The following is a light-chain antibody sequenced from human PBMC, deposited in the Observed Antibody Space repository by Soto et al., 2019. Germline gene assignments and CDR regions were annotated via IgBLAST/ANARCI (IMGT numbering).Light chain of an antibody. J-gene: IGLJ3*02. CDR2: EVS. CDR3: SSYTSSSTWV. V-gene: IGLV2-14*01. Sequence: QSVLTQPASVSGSPGQSITISCTGTSSDVGAYNYVSWYQQHPGKAPKLMIYEVSNRPSGVSDRFSGSRSGNTASLTISGLQAEDESDYYYSSYTSSSTWVFGGGTKLTGL. CDR1: SSDVGAYNY.